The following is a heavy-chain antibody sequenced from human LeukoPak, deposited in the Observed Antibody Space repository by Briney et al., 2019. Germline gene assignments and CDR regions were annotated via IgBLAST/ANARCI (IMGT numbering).Heavy chain of an antibody. CDR1: GGSFSGYY. Sequence: PSETLSLTCAVYGGSFSGYYWSWIRQPPAKGVEWIGEINHSGSTNYNPSLKSRVTISVDTSKNQFSLKLSSVTAADTAVYYCARLASSGWYYFDYWGQGTLVTVSS. J-gene: IGHJ4*02. V-gene: IGHV4-34*01. CDR2: INHSGST. D-gene: IGHD6-19*01. CDR3: ARLASSGWYYFDY.